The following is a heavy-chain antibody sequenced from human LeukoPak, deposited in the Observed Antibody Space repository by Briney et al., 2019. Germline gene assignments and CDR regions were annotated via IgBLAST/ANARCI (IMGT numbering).Heavy chain of an antibody. V-gene: IGHV3-21*01. CDR1: GFTFSSYA. CDR2: ISSSGTYV. Sequence: GGSLRLSCAASGFTFSSYAMNWIRQAPGKGLEWVSSISSSGTYVYYADLVEGRFTISRDNSKNTLYLQVNSLRAEDTAVYYCARGGGEFDIWGQGTMVTVSS. D-gene: IGHD7-27*01. CDR3: ARGGGEFDI. J-gene: IGHJ3*02.